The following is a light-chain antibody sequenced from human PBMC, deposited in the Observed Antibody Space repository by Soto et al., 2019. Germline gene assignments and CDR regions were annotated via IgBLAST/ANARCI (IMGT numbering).Light chain of an antibody. J-gene: IGKJ1*01. V-gene: IGKV1-39*01. Sequence: DIQLTQSPSFLSASVGDRVTITCRASQSISNYVNWYQQKVGKSPKLLISAATTLQGGVSARFSGSGAGTDFTLIISALELEDLATYYCQQCHSVPWTFGQGTTVDIK. CDR3: QQCHSVPWT. CDR1: QSISNY. CDR2: AAT.